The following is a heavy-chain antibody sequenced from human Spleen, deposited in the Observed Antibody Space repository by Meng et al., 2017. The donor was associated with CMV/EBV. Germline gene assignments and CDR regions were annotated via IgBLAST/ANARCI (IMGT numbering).Heavy chain of an antibody. J-gene: IGHJ6*02. CDR3: VKDPGDHAWGRYRWGPGHYYYGMDV. CDR2: ISGTGDNT. D-gene: IGHD3-16*02. Sequence: GGSLRLSCAASGFTFSSYVMTWVRQAPGKGLEWVSGISGTGDNTYYADSVKGRFTISRDNSKNTLHLQMNSLRAEDTAVYYCVKDPGDHAWGRYRWGPGHYYYGMDVWGQGTTVTVSS. V-gene: IGHV3-23*01. CDR1: GFTFSSYV.